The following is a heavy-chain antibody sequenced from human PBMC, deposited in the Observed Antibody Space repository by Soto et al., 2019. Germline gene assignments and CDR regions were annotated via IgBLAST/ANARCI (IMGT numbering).Heavy chain of an antibody. CDR3: ARTVVSSSEFFDY. J-gene: IGHJ4*02. CDR2: IYYSGST. D-gene: IGHD6-6*01. CDR1: GVSISSGDYY. Sequence: SLSLACAVSGVSISSGDYYGSWIRQPPGKGLEWIGYIYYSGSTYYNPSLKSRVTISVDTSKNQFSLKLSSVTAADTAVYYCARTVVSSSEFFDYWGQGTLVTVSS. V-gene: IGHV4-30-4*01.